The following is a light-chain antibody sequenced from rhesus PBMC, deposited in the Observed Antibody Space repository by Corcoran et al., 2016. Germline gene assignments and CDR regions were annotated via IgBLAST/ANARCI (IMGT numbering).Light chain of an antibody. J-gene: IGKJ1*01. V-gene: IGKV3-42*03. CDR1: QSVGSS. CDR3: QQYANSWT. Sequence: EIVLTQSPATLSLSPGARATLSCRASQSVGSSLAWYQKIPEQAPRLLIYGTSSRATGIPNRFSGSGSGTDFTLTISSLEPEDFAVYFCQQYANSWTFGQGTKVEIK. CDR2: GTS.